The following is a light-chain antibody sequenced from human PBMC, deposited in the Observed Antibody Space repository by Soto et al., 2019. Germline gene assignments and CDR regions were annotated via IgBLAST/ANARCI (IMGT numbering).Light chain of an antibody. CDR2: WAS. CDR1: QSVLFTSNNKNF. CDR3: QQYYSTPWT. Sequence: DIVLTQSPASLAVSLGERATINCKSTQSVLFTSNNKNFLTWYQQRPGQPPKMLIYWASTRASGVPDRFSGSGSGTDFTLTISSLQAEDVAVYYCQQYYSTPWTFGQGTKVDI. J-gene: IGKJ1*01. V-gene: IGKV4-1*01.